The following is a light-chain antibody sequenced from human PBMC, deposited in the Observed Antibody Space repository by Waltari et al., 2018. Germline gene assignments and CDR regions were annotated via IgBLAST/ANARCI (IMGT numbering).Light chain of an antibody. CDR3: SSYTASSTWV. CDR1: SSVIGVYNY. J-gene: IGLJ3*02. V-gene: IGLV2-14*01. Sequence: QSALTQPASVSGSPGQSISISCTGTSSVIGVYNYVSWFQQYPGQAPKLMIYEVTNRPSGVSDRFSGSKSDNTASLTSSGLQAEDEADYYCSSYTASSTWVFGGGTKLSVL. CDR2: EVT.